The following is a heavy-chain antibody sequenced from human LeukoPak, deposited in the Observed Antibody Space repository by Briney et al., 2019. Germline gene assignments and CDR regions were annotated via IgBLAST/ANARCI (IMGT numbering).Heavy chain of an antibody. D-gene: IGHD3-16*02. Sequence: PGGSLRLSCAASGSTFSSHTMNWVRQAPEKGLEWVSTIHGGGDVTYYADSVKGRFTISRDNSRNTLYLQMNGLRAEDTAIYYCAKALSSSFYYFDLGGRGTLVTVSS. J-gene: IGHJ2*01. V-gene: IGHV3-23*01. CDR2: IHGGGDVT. CDR3: AKALSSSFYYFDL. CDR1: GSTFSSHT.